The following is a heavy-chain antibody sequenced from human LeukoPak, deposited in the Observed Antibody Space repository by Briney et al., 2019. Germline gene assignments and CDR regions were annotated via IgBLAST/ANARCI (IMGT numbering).Heavy chain of an antibody. Sequence: GGSLRLSCGASGFTFRSYGVHWVRQAPGKGLERVAFIQKDGSNKYYGDSVKGRFTISRDNSKNTLYLQMNSLRVEDAAVYYCAKEMYDYVWGSYFENWGQGTLVTVSS. CDR3: AKEMYDYVWGSYFEN. J-gene: IGHJ4*02. D-gene: IGHD3-16*01. V-gene: IGHV3-30*02. CDR1: GFTFRSYG. CDR2: IQKDGSNK.